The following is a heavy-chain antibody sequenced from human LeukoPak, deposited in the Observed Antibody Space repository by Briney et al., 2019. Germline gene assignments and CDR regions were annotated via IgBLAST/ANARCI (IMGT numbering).Heavy chain of an antibody. V-gene: IGHV3-33*01. Sequence: GGSLRLSCAASGFSFSTYAMHWVRQAPGKGLEWVALIWHDASHTFYTDSVKGRFTISRDNSKNTVYLQMNSLGGEDTAVYYCASEIFGSGSYPDYWGQGSLVTVSS. D-gene: IGHD3-10*01. CDR3: ASEIFGSGSYPDY. J-gene: IGHJ4*02. CDR1: GFSFSTYA. CDR2: IWHDASHT.